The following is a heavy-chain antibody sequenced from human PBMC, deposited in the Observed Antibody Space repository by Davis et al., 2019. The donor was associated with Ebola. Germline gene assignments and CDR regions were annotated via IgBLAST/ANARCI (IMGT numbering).Heavy chain of an antibody. D-gene: IGHD6-13*01. CDR1: GGSISSSSSY. CDR3: ASGYYSSWFRNGFGY. J-gene: IGHJ4*02. Sequence: SETLSLTCTVSGGSISSSSSYWGWTRQPPGKGLEWIGDINHSGSTNYNPSLKSRVTISVDTSKNQFSLKLSSMTAADTAVYYCASGYYSSWFRNGFGYWGQGTLVTVSS. CDR2: INHSGST. V-gene: IGHV4-39*01.